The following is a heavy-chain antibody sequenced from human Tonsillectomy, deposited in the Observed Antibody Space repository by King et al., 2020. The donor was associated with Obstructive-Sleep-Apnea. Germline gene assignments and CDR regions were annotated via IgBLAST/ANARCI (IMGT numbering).Heavy chain of an antibody. Sequence: VQLVPSGGGLVQPGGSLRLSCAASGFTFSSYAMSWVRQAPGKGLEWVSAISGSGGSTYYADSVQGRFTISRDNSKNTLYLQRNSLRAEDTAVYYCAEAIGYGELVPRPKNYGRYAGGQGTTVTVSS. V-gene: IGHV3-23*04. D-gene: IGHD3-10*01. J-gene: IGHJ6*02. CDR1: GFTFSSYA. CDR3: AEAIGYGELVPRPKNYGRYA. CDR2: ISGSGGST.